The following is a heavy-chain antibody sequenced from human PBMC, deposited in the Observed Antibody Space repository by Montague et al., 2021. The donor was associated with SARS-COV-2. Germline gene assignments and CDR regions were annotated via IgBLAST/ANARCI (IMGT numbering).Heavy chain of an antibody. J-gene: IGHJ4*02. V-gene: IGHV4-4*02. D-gene: IGHD6-6*01. CDR3: ARMALASSSSDFDY. CDR1: GGSISSSNW. Sequence: SETLSPTCAVSGGSISSSNWWSWVRQPLGKGLEWIGEIYHSGSTNYNPSLKSRVTISVDKSKNQFSLKLSSVTAADTAVYYCARMALASSSSDFDYWGQGTLVTVSS. CDR2: IYHSGST.